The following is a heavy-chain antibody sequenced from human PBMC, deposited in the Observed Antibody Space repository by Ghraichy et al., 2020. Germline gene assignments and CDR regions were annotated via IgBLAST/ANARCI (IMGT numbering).Heavy chain of an antibody. J-gene: IGHJ6*02. V-gene: IGHV1-8*01. CDR1: GYTFTSYD. CDR2: MNPNSGNT. Sequence: ASVKVSCRASGYTFTSYDINWVRQATGQRLEWMGWMNPNSGNTGYAQKFQGRVTMTRNTSISTAYMELSSLRSEDTAVYYCARRLRVDGMDVWGQGTTVTVSS. CDR3: ARRLRVDGMDV. D-gene: IGHD4-17*01.